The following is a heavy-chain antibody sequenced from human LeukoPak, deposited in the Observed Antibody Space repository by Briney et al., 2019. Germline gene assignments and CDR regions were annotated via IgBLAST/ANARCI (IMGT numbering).Heavy chain of an antibody. CDR1: GGSFSGYY. Sequence: SETLSLTCAVYGGSFSGYYWSWIRQPPGKGLEWIGEINHSGSTNYNPSLKSRVTISVDTSKDQFSLKLSSVTAADTAVYYCARGDYDYVWGSYRPPRLDYWGQGTRVTVSS. CDR2: INHSGST. V-gene: IGHV4-34*01. CDR3: ARGDYDYVWGSYRPPRLDY. D-gene: IGHD3-16*02. J-gene: IGHJ4*02.